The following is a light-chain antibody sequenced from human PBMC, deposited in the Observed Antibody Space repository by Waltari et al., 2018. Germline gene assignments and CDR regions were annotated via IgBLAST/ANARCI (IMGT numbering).Light chain of an antibody. J-gene: IGKJ2*01. CDR1: QNINNW. Sequence: IQMTQSPSTLSASVGDRVTITCRASQNINNWLAWYQQKPGKAPKLLIYKTSTLQVGVPLRFSGSASGTEFTPTISSLQPDDLATYYCLQYHSFHTFGQGTKLDIK. CDR3: LQYHSFHT. V-gene: IGKV1-5*03. CDR2: KTS.